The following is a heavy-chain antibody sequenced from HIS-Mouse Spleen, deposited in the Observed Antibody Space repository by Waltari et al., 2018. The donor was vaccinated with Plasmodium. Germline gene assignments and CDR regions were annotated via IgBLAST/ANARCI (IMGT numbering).Heavy chain of an antibody. J-gene: IGHJ4*02. V-gene: IGHV1-18*01. Sequence: QLQLVQSGAEVKKPGASVHVSCQPSGYPFTGCGTSWVGRAPGQGLEWMGWISAYNGNTNYAQKLQGRVTMTTDTSTSTAYMELRSLRSDDTAVYYCARLLPWVHGHFDYWGQGTLVTVSS. CDR1: GYPFTGCG. CDR3: ARLLPWVHGHFDY. D-gene: IGHD1-26*01. CDR2: ISAYNGNT.